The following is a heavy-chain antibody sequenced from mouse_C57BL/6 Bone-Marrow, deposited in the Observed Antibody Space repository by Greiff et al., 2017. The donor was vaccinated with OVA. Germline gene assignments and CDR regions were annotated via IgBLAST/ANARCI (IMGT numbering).Heavy chain of an antibody. V-gene: IGHV2-5*01. CDR2: IWRGGST. D-gene: IGHD2-4*01. J-gene: IGHJ1*03. CDR1: GFSLTSYG. Sequence: VMLVESGPGLVQPSQSLSITCTVSGFSLTSYGVHWVRQSPGKGLEWLGVIWRGGSTDYNAAFMSRLSITKDNSKSQVFFKMNSLQADDTAIYYCAKLPYDYRDFFDVWGTGTTVTVSS. CDR3: AKLPYDYRDFFDV.